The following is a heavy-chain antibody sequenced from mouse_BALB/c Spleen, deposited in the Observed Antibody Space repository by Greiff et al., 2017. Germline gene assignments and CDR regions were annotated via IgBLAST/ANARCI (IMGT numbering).Heavy chain of an antibody. V-gene: IGHV5-9-4*01. CDR3: ARVITTASYFDY. CDR2: ISSGGSYT. Sequence: EVQRVESGGGLVKPGGSLKLSCAASGFTFSSYAMSWVRQSPEKRLEWVAEISSGGSYTYYPDTVTGRFTISRDNAKNTLYLEMSSLRSEDTAMYYCARVITTASYFDYWGQGTTLTVSS. D-gene: IGHD1-2*01. CDR1: GFTFSSYA. J-gene: IGHJ2*01.